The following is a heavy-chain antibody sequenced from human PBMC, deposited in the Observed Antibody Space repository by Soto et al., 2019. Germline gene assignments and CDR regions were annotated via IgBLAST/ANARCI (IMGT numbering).Heavy chain of an antibody. Sequence: QVQLQESGPGLVKPSETLSLTCTVSGGSISSYYWSWIRQPPGKGLEWIGYIYYSGSTNYNPSLKSRVTISVDTSKNQYSLKLSSVTAADTAVYYCARGSAGFDYGGQGTLVTVSS. CDR1: GGSISSYY. D-gene: IGHD6-25*01. CDR3: ARGSAGFDY. V-gene: IGHV4-59*01. CDR2: IYYSGST. J-gene: IGHJ4*02.